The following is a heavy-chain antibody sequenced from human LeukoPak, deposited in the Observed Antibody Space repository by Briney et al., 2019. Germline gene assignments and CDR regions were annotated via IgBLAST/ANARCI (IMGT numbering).Heavy chain of an antibody. CDR2: ISYDGSNK. D-gene: IGHD5-18*01. CDR1: GLTFSKYT. J-gene: IGHJ4*02. CDR3: AGTYHRGYSYETTDF. Sequence: GGSLRLSCAASGLTFSKYTMYWVRQAPGKGLEWVAVISYDGSNKYYADSVKGRFTISRDNSKNTLYLQMNSLRVEDTAVYYCAGTYHRGYSYETTDFWGQGTLVTVSS. V-gene: IGHV3-30-3*01.